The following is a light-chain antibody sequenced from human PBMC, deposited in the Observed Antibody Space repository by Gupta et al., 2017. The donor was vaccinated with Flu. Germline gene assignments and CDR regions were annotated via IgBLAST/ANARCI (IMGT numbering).Light chain of an antibody. V-gene: IGLV1-47*01. CDR2: RNN. CDR3: AAWDDSRSGVV. J-gene: IGLJ2*01. CDR1: SSNIGSNY. Sequence: SVLTPPPSASGAPGQRVTISGSGSSSNIGSNYVYWYQQHPGTAPKLLIYRNNQRPSGVPDRFSGSKYGTSAALAISGLRAEDEADYYCAAWDDSRSGVVFGGGTKLTVL.